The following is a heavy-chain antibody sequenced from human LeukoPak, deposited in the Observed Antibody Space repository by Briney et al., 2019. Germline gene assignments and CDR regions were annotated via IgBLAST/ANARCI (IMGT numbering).Heavy chain of an antibody. V-gene: IGHV3-20*04. D-gene: IGHD2-2*03. CDR2: INWNGGST. J-gene: IGHJ6*03. Sequence: GGSLRLSCAASGFTFDDYGMSWVRQAPGKGLEWVSGINWNGGSTGYADSVKGRFTTSRDNAKNSLYLQMNSLRAEDTALYYCARDNGYCSSTSCYDYYYYMDVWGKGTTVTVSS. CDR3: ARDNGYCSSTSCYDYYYYMDV. CDR1: GFTFDDYG.